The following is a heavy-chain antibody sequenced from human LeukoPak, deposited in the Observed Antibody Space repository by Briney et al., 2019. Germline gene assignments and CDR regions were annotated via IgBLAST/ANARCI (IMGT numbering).Heavy chain of an antibody. J-gene: IGHJ4*02. CDR1: GYTFTGYY. Sequence: GASVKVSCKASGYTFTGYYMHWVRQAPGQGLEWMGWINPNSGGTNYAQKFQGRVTMTRDTSISTAYMELSRLRSDDTAVYYCARTAWSAHLLLDYWGQGTLVTVSS. D-gene: IGHD2-8*02. V-gene: IGHV1-2*02. CDR2: INPNSGGT. CDR3: ARTAWSAHLLLDY.